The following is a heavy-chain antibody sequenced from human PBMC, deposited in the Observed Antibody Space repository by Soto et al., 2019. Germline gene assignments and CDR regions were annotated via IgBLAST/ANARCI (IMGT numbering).Heavy chain of an antibody. V-gene: IGHV4-59*01. Sequence: SETLSLTCTVSGGSISSYYWSWIRQPPGKGLEWIGYIYYSGSTYYNPSLKNRVTISVDTSKNQFSLKLSSVTAADTAVYYCARGAEYYDILTGYPPNWFDPWGQGTLVTVSS. D-gene: IGHD3-9*01. J-gene: IGHJ5*02. CDR2: IYYSGST. CDR3: ARGAEYYDILTGYPPNWFDP. CDR1: GGSISSYY.